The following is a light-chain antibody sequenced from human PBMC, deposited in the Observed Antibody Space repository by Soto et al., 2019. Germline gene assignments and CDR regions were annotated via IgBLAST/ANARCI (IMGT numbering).Light chain of an antibody. V-gene: IGLV2-14*01. Sequence: QSALTQPASVSGSPVQSITISCTGTSSDVGGYNYVSWYQQHPGKAPKLMIYEVSYRPSGVSNRFSGSKSGNTASLTISGLQAEDEADYYCCSYTTSSTYVFGTGTKLTVL. J-gene: IGLJ1*01. CDR2: EVS. CDR1: SSDVGGYNY. CDR3: CSYTTSSTYV.